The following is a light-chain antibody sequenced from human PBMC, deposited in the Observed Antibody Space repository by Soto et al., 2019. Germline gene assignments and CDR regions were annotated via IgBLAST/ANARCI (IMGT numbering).Light chain of an antibody. J-gene: IGKJ5*01. Sequence: EILMTQSPATLSVSPGARVTLSCRAAQGVTTNFAWYQQKSGQSPRLLIYDVSSRATGVPSRFSGTGSETDFTLTISGLQSEDSAIYFCQQYNNWPFSFGQGTRLEIK. CDR2: DVS. V-gene: IGKV3-15*01. CDR1: QGVTTN. CDR3: QQYNNWPFS.